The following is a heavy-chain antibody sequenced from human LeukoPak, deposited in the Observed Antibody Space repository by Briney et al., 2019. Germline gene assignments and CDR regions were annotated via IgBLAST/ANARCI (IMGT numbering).Heavy chain of an antibody. CDR1: GFTYGDYA. V-gene: IGHV3-49*04. J-gene: IGHJ4*02. D-gene: IGHD6-13*01. CDR3: TRATAFSSWYLVDY. CDR2: IRSKAYGGTT. Sequence: GGSLRLSCTASGFTYGDYAMSWVRQAPGKGLEWVGFIRSKAYGGTTEYAASVKGRFTISRDDSKSIAYLQMNSLKTEDTAVYYCTRATAFSSWYLVDYWGQGTLVTVSS.